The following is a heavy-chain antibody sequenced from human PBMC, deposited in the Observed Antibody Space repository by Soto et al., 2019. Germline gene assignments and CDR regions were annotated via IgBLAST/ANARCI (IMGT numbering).Heavy chain of an antibody. CDR3: ARETSTLELDY. CDR2: ISSTSSTI. V-gene: IGHV3-48*01. Sequence: GGSLRLSCAVFGFTFSSYSMNWVRQAPGKGLEWVSYISSTSSTIYYADSVKGRFTISRDNAKNSLYLQMNSLRADDTAVYYCARETSTLELDYWGQGILVTVSS. D-gene: IGHD3-3*01. CDR1: GFTFSSYS. J-gene: IGHJ4*02.